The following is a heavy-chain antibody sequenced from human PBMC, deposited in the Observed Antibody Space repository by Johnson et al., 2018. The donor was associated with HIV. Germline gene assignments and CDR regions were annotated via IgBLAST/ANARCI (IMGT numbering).Heavy chain of an antibody. V-gene: IGHV3-74*02. CDR3: ARRYSGSYGAFDI. CDR2: INSDGSST. CDR1: GFTFSSYW. J-gene: IGHJ3*02. D-gene: IGHD1-26*01. Sequence: VQLVESGGGLVQPGGSLRLSCAVSGFTFSSYWMHWVRQAPGKGLVWVSRINSDGSSTSYADSVKGRFTISRDNAKNTLYLQMNSLRAEDTAVYYCARRYSGSYGAFDIWGQGTMVTVSS.